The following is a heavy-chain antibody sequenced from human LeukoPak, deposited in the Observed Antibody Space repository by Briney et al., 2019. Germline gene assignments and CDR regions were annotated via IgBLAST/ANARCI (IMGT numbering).Heavy chain of an antibody. CDR3: ARAEAPVRWDY. J-gene: IGHJ4*02. V-gene: IGHV3-33*01. CDR1: GFTFSSYG. CDR2: IWYDGSNK. D-gene: IGHD5-24*01. Sequence: GRSLRLSCAAPGFTFSSYGMHWVRQAPGKGLEWVAVIWYDGSNKYYADSVKGRFTISRDNSKNTLYLQMNSLRAEDTAVYYCARAEAPVRWDYWGQGTLVTVSS.